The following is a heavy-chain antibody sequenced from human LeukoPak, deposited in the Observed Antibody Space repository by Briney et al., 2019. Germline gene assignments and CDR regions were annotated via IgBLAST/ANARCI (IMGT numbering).Heavy chain of an antibody. CDR2: IYYSGST. D-gene: IGHD7-27*01. CDR1: SGSISSSSYY. V-gene: IGHV4-39*07. Sequence: SETLSLTCTVSSGSISSSSYYWGWIRQPPGKGLEWIGSIYYSGSTYYNPSLKSRVTISVDTSKNQFSLKLSSVAAADTAVYYCARSGLTGPEFDYWGQGTLVTVSS. J-gene: IGHJ4*02. CDR3: ARSGLTGPEFDY.